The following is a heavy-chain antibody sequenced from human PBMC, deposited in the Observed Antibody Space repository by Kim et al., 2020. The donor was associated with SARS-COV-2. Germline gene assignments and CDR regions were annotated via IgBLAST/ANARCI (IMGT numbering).Heavy chain of an antibody. CDR2: ISSSSSYI. D-gene: IGHD5-12*01. Sequence: GGSLRLSCAASGFTFSSYSMNWVRQAPGKGLEWVSSISSSSSYIYYADSVKGRFTIPRDNAKNSLYLQMNSLRAEDTAVYYCARVGTHRGYSGYGNYYYYGMDVWGQGTTVTVSS. J-gene: IGHJ6*02. CDR3: ARVGTHRGYSGYGNYYYYGMDV. V-gene: IGHV3-21*01. CDR1: GFTFSSYS.